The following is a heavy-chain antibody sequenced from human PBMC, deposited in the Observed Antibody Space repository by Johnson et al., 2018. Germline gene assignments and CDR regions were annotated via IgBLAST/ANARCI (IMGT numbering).Heavy chain of an antibody. J-gene: IGHJ5*02. D-gene: IGHD2-15*01. Sequence: VQLVESGGGLVQPGRSLRVSCAAPGFTFNDCAMRWVRQAPGKGQEWVSVNYWNSGRMGYVESVRGRFTIPRENTKKLRYLQMSSLRAEDTSVYYCAAHISATRWFDPWGQGTLVTVSS. CDR1: GFTFNDCA. CDR3: AAHISATRWFDP. V-gene: IGHV3-9*01. CDR2: NYWNSGRM.